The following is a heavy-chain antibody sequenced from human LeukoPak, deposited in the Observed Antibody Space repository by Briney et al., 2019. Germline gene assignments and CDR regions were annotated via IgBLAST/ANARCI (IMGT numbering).Heavy chain of an antibody. J-gene: IGHJ4*02. CDR3: AKRGINWGPIDY. D-gene: IGHD7-27*01. CDR1: GFTFSSYG. CDR2: ISDGRGST. Sequence: GGSLRLSCAASGFTFSSYGMSWVRQAPGKGLEWVSSISDGRGSTYYADSVKGRFTISRDNSKSTLYLQMNSLRADDTAVYYCAKRGINWGPIDYWGQGTLVTVSS. V-gene: IGHV3-23*01.